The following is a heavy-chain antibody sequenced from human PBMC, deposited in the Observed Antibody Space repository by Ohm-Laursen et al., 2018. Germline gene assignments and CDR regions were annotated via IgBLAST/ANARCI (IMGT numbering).Heavy chain of an antibody. J-gene: IGHJ4*02. V-gene: IGHV4-59*12. D-gene: IGHD2-15*01. CDR1: GGSISSYY. CDR2: IYYSGST. CDR3: AGGSLGAGY. Sequence: SETLSLTCTVSGGSISSYYWSWIRQPPGKGLEWIGYIYYSGSTNYNPSLKSRVTISVDTSKNQFSLKLSSVTAADTAVYYCAGGSLGAGYWGQGTLVTVPS.